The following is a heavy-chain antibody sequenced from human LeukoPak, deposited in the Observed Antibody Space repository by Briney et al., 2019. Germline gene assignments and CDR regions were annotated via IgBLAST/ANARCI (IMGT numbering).Heavy chain of an antibody. CDR1: GDSLSPYY. D-gene: IGHD3-10*01. V-gene: IGHV4-59*01. CDR2: ISYNGNT. Sequence: SETLPLTCSVSGDSLSPYYWSWIRQPPGRALEWIGYISYNGNTNYNPSLRGRVTLSVDTSKNQFSLKLTSVTAADTAVYYCARAGPVPPSDGGPIVDYWGRGTLVTVSS. J-gene: IGHJ4*02. CDR3: ARAGPVPPSDGGPIVDY.